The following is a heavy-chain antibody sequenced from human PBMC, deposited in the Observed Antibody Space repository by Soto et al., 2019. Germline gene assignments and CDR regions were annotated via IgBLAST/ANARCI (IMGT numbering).Heavy chain of an antibody. CDR3: ARVRRYYYDSSGYYYHYGMDV. CDR2: IIPIFGTA. J-gene: IGHJ6*02. V-gene: IGHV1-69*13. D-gene: IGHD3-22*01. CDR1: GGTFSSYA. Sequence: SVKVSCKASGGTFSSYAISWVRQAPGQGLEWMGRIIPIFGTAIYAQKFQGRVTITADESTSTAYMELSSLRSEDTAVYYCARVRRYYYDSSGYYYHYGMDVWGQGTTVTVSS.